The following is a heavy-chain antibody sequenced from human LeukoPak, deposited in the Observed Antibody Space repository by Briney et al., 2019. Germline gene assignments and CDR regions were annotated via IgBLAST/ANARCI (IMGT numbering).Heavy chain of an antibody. Sequence: KPSETLSLTCTVSGGSISSSSYYWGWIRQPPGKGLEWIGSIYYSGSTYYNPSLKSRVTISVDTSKNQFSLKLSSVTAADTAVYYCARDSGSSSSAYYYYYYMDVWGEGTTVTVSS. J-gene: IGHJ6*03. CDR3: ARDSGSSSSAYYYYYYMDV. CDR2: IYYSGST. CDR1: GGSISSSSYY. D-gene: IGHD6-6*01. V-gene: IGHV4-39*07.